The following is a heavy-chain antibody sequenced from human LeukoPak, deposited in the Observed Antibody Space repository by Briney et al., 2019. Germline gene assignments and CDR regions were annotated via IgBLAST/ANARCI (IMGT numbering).Heavy chain of an antibody. CDR1: GYTFTSYY. CDR3: ARDPVRTYYGSGSYYNGGRYNWFDP. Sequence: GASVKVSCKASGYTFTSYYMHWVRQAPGQGLEWMGIINPSGGSTSYAQKFQGRVTMTRDKSTSTVYMELSSLRSEDTAVYYCARDPVRTYYGSGSYYNGGRYNWFDPWGQGTLVTVSS. CDR2: INPSGGST. D-gene: IGHD3-10*01. J-gene: IGHJ5*02. V-gene: IGHV1-46*01.